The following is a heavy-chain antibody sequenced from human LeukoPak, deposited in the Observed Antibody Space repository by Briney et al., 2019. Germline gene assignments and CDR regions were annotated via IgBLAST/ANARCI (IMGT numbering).Heavy chain of an antibody. Sequence: GGSLRLSCAASGFTFSSYAMHWVRQAPGKGLEWVAVISYGGSNKYYADSVKGRFTISRDNSKNTLYLQMNSLRAEDTAVYYCAKVIVGATTLDYWGQGTLVTVSS. CDR3: AKVIVGATTLDY. V-gene: IGHV3-30-3*01. CDR1: GFTFSSYA. J-gene: IGHJ4*02. CDR2: ISYGGSNK. D-gene: IGHD1-26*01.